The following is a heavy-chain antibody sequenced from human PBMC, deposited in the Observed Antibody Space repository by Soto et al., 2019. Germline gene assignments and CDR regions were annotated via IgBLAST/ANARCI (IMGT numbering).Heavy chain of an antibody. CDR2: IYNNGDT. Sequence: QLQLQESGPGLVKPSETLSLTCTVSGGSISTSVHYWAWIRQPPGKGLEWMGTIYNNGDTYYNSSLKGHITMFVDTSKNVFSLRLTSVTALDTAVYYCARLQRPGTFDYWGLGTLVTVSS. D-gene: IGHD1-1*01. CDR3: ARLQRPGTFDY. V-gene: IGHV4-39*01. CDR1: GGSISTSVHY. J-gene: IGHJ4*02.